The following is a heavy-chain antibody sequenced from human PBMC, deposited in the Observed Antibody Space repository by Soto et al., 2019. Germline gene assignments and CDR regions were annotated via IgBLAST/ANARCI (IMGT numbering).Heavy chain of an antibody. J-gene: IGHJ4*02. V-gene: IGHV1-46*01. CDR1: GYIFTPYY. CDR2: TNPADGWT. CDR3: AREDRSTDY. Sequence: ASVKVSCKTSGYIFTPYYIHWVRQAPGPGLEWIGLTNPADGWTRYALDFQGRVTMTRDTSTSTVYMELSRRRYEDTAFYYCAREDRSTDYWGQGTLVTVSS.